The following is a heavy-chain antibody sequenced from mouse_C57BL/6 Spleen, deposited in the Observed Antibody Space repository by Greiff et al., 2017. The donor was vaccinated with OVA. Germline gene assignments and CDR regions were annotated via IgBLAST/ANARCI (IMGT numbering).Heavy chain of an antibody. V-gene: IGHV14-2*01. CDR3: ARSRGDYYGSSPYYFDY. CDR2: IDPEDGET. CDR1: GFNINDYY. J-gene: IGHJ2*01. D-gene: IGHD1-1*01. Sequence: VQLQQSGAELVKPGASVKLSCTASGFNINDYYMHWVKQRTEQGLEWIGRIDPEDGETKYAPKFQGKATITADTSSNTAYLQLSRLTSEDTAVYYCARSRGDYYGSSPYYFDYCGQGTTLTVSS.